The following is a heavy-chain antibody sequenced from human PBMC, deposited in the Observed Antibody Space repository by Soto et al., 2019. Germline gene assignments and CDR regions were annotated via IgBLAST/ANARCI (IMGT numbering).Heavy chain of an antibody. CDR1: GGSISSGDYY. D-gene: IGHD5-18*01. Sequence: SETLSLTCTVSGGSISSGDYYWSWIRQPPGKGLEWIGYIYYSGSTYYNPSLKSRVTISVDTSKNQFSLKLSSVTAADTAVCYCARGSYGSWFDPWGQGTLVTVSS. V-gene: IGHV4-30-4*01. CDR3: ARGSYGSWFDP. CDR2: IYYSGST. J-gene: IGHJ5*02.